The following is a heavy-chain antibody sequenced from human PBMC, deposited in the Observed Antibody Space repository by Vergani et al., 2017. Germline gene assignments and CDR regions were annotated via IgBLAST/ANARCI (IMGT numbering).Heavy chain of an antibody. CDR2: TYYRSKWYN. V-gene: IGHV6-1*01. D-gene: IGHD6-19*01. J-gene: IGHJ5*02. Sequence: QVQLQQSGPGLVKLSQTFPLTSVISGDSASSNSAAWNWIRQSPSRGLEWLGRTYYRSKWYNDYAVSVKSRIIINSDTSKNQFSLQLSSLTLDDTAVYXCSGEDGSGWSTVSWGQGTLVTVSS. CDR1: GDSASSNSAA. CDR3: SGEDGSGWSTVS.